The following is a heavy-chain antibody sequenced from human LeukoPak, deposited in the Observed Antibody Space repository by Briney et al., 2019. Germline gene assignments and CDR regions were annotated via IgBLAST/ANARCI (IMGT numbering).Heavy chain of an antibody. Sequence: GASVKVSCKASGYTFTSYGISWVRQAPGQGLEWMGWISAYNGNTNYAQKLQGRVTMTTDTSTSTAYMELRSLRSDDTDVYYCARGAHYDFWSGDPTYYFDYWGQGTLVTVSS. D-gene: IGHD3-3*01. CDR1: GYTFTSYG. J-gene: IGHJ4*02. CDR3: ARGAHYDFWSGDPTYYFDY. CDR2: ISAYNGNT. V-gene: IGHV1-18*01.